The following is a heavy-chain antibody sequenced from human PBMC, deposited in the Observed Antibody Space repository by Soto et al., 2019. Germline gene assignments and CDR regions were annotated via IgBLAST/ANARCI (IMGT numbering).Heavy chain of an antibody. CDR2: INHSGST. CDR1: GGSFSGYY. D-gene: IGHD3-16*01. CDR3: ARASSYDYVWGGDV. J-gene: IGHJ6*02. V-gene: IGHV4-34*01. Sequence: SETLSLTCAVYGGSFSGYYWSWIRQPPGKGLEWIGEINHSGSTNYNPSLKSRVTISVGTSKNQFSLKLSSVTAADTAVYYCARASSYDYVWGGDVWGQGTTVTVSS.